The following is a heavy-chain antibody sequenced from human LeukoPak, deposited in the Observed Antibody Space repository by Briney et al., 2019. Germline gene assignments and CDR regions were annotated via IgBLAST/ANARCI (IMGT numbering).Heavy chain of an antibody. V-gene: IGHV3-7*01. CDR3: ARDLNWETY. CDR1: GFPFSSYW. CDR2: IKTDGSQI. D-gene: IGHD7-27*01. J-gene: IGHJ4*02. Sequence: GGSLRLSCVASGFPFSSYWMTWVRQAPGKGLEWVANIKTDGSQIYYVDSVKGRFTISRDNAKNSLYLQMTSLRVEDTAVYYCARDLNWETYWGQGTLVSVSS.